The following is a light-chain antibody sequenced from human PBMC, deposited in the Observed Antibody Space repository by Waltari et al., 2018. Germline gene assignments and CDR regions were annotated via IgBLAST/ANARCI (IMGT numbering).Light chain of an antibody. CDR1: SSNIGSNV. V-gene: IGLV1-44*01. Sequence: QSVLTQPPSESGTPGQRVTISCSGNSSNIGSNVVNWYQQVPGTTPKLLIYRNDQRPSGVPDRISASKSGTSASLAISGLQSEDEAHYYCAAWDDSLNGHWVFGGGTKLTVL. J-gene: IGLJ2*01. CDR2: RND. CDR3: AAWDDSLNGHWV.